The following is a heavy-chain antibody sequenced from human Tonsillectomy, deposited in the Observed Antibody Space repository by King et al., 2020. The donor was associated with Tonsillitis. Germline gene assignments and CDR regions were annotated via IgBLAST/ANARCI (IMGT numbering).Heavy chain of an antibody. V-gene: IGHV1-2*02. CDR2: INPNSGGP. Sequence: VQLVESGAEVKKPGASVKVSCKASGYTFTDYYMHWVRQAPGQGLEWVGWINPNSGGPNNARKFQGRVAMTRATSISTAYMELRRLTSDDTAVYFCARVRARMIVVVNSFDYWGQGTLVTVSS. J-gene: IGHJ4*02. CDR1: GYTFTDYY. D-gene: IGHD3-22*01. CDR3: ARVRARMIVVVNSFDY.